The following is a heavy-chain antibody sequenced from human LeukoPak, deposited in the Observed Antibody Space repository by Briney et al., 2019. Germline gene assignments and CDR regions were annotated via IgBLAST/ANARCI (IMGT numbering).Heavy chain of an antibody. V-gene: IGHV3-23*01. Sequence: GGSLRLSCAASGFTFSSYATSWVRQTPGKGLEWVSSISGNSGSTHYADSVKGRFTISRDNSKNTLYLQMNSLRAEDTAVYYCAKGVVVVPAAGHYFDYWGQGTLVTVSS. CDR1: GFTFSSYA. CDR3: AKGVVVVPAAGHYFDY. D-gene: IGHD2-2*01. J-gene: IGHJ4*02. CDR2: ISGNSGST.